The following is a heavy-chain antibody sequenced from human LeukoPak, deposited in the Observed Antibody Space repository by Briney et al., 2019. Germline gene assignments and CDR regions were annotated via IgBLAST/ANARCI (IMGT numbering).Heavy chain of an antibody. V-gene: IGHV1-18*01. Sequence: ASVKVSCKASGYTFTSYGISWVRQAPGQGLEWMGWISAYNGNTDYAQKLQGRVTMTTDTSTDTAYMELSSLRSEDTAVYYCATAFYSTSGCESFDYWGQGTLVTVSS. J-gene: IGHJ4*02. CDR1: GYTFTSYG. D-gene: IGHD5-12*01. CDR2: ISAYNGNT. CDR3: ATAFYSTSGCESFDY.